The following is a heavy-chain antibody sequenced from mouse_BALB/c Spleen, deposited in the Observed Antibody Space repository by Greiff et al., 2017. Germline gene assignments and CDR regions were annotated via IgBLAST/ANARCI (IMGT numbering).Heavy chain of an antibody. CDR2: ISSGGGST. CDR3: ARLGAMDY. V-gene: IGHV5-12-1*01. J-gene: IGHJ4*01. Sequence: EVKLMESGGGLVKPGGSLKLSCAASGFAFSSYDMSWVRQTPEKRLEWVAYISSGGGSTYYPDTVKGRFTISRDNAKNTLYLQVSSLKSEDTAMYYCARLGAMDYWGQGTSVTVSS. CDR1: GFAFSSYD.